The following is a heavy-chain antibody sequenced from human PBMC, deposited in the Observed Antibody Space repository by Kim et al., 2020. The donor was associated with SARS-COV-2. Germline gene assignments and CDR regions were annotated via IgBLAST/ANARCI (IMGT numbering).Heavy chain of an antibody. J-gene: IGHJ4*02. CDR1: GYSFTSYW. CDR2: IYPGDSDT. Sequence: GESLKISCKGSGYSFTSYWIGWVRQMPGKGLEWMGIIYPGDSDTRYSPSFQGQVTISADKSISTAYLQWSSLKASDTAMYYCVLGYCSGGSCEKLDYLGQGTLVTASS. D-gene: IGHD2-15*01. CDR3: VLGYCSGGSCEKLDY. V-gene: IGHV5-51*01.